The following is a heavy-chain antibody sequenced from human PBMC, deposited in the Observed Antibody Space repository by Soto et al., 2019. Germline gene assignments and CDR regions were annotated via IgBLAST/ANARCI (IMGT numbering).Heavy chain of an antibody. CDR2: ISGSGDRT. D-gene: IGHD5-12*01. J-gene: IGHJ4*02. CDR1: GFIFSNYG. V-gene: IGHV3-23*01. Sequence: EAQLLESGGGLVQPGGSLRLSCAASGFIFSNYGMSWVRQAPGKGLEWVSSISGSGDRTHNADSVRGRFTISRDDSRNTLNLQMNSLRAEDTAIYFCATTEGYIEPFDLWGQGTLVTVSS. CDR3: ATTEGYIEPFDL.